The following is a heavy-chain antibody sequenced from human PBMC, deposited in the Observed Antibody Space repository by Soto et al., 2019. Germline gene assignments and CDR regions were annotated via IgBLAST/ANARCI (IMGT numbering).Heavy chain of an antibody. CDR3: ARSPLDHYDSGGHYITPYWFDP. CDR1: GYTFTDYY. Sequence: QVQLEQSGAEVKKPGASVKVSCKASGYTFTDYYMHWVRQAPGQGPQWMGWINPNSGDTSFAQRFQDRVTMTRDTSISTAYMDLSRLRSDDTAVYYCARSPLDHYDSGGHYITPYWFDPWGQGTLVTVSS. V-gene: IGHV1-2*02. CDR2: INPNSGDT. J-gene: IGHJ5*02. D-gene: IGHD3-22*01.